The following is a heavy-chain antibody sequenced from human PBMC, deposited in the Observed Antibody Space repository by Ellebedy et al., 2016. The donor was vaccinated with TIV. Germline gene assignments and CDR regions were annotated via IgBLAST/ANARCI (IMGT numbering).Heavy chain of an antibody. CDR2: TYPGDSDT. D-gene: IGHD4-23*01. Sequence: GESLKISCKGSGYSFTSYWIGWVRQMPGKGLESMGDTYPGDSDTRYSPSFQGQVTISADKSISTAYLQWSSLKASDTAMYYCARFGWGDYGGNFIWYWGQGTLVTVSS. CDR1: GYSFTSYW. J-gene: IGHJ4*02. CDR3: ARFGWGDYGGNFIWY. V-gene: IGHV5-51*01.